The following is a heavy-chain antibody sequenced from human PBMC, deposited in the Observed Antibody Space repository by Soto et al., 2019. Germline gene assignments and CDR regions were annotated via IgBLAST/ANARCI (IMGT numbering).Heavy chain of an antibody. CDR2: INYSGST. D-gene: IGHD2-21*02. CDR1: GGSFSGYY. CDR3: ARPDHCGGDCYYFQQ. Sequence: QVQLQQWGAGLLKPSETLSLTCAVYGGSFSGYYWSWIRQPPGKGQEWIGEINYSGSTNYNPSLKSRVTISVDTSKNQFSLNLSSVTAADTAVYYCARPDHCGGDCYYFQQWGQGTLVTVSS. V-gene: IGHV4-34*01. J-gene: IGHJ1*01.